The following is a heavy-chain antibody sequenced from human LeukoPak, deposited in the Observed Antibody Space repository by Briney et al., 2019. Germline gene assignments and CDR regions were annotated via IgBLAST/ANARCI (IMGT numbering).Heavy chain of an antibody. V-gene: IGHV3-7*01. CDR2: IKQDGSEK. D-gene: IGHD1-1*01. CDR3: ARTGPNWTSGAFDI. Sequence: TGGSLRLSCAASGFTFSSYWMSWVRQAPGKGLEWVANIKQDGSEKYYVDSVKGRFTISRDNAKNSLYLQMNSLRAEDTAVYYCARTGPNWTSGAFDIWGQGTMVTVSS. CDR1: GFTFSSYW. J-gene: IGHJ3*02.